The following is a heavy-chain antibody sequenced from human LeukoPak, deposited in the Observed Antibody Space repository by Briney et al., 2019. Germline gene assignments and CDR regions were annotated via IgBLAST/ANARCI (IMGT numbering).Heavy chain of an antibody. CDR3: ARDHGNDNFDY. V-gene: IGHV1-2*02. Sequence: ASVKVSCKASGYTFTGYYVHWVRQAPGQGLEWMGWINPNSGGTKYAEKFQGRVTMTRDTSISTAYMELSSLRSDDTAVLYCARDHGNDNFDYWGQGTLVTVSS. J-gene: IGHJ4*02. CDR2: INPNSGGT. CDR1: GYTFTGYY. D-gene: IGHD1-1*01.